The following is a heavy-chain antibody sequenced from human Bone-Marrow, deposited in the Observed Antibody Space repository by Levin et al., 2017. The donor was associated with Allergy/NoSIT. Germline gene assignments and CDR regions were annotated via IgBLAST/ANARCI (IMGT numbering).Heavy chain of an antibody. CDR3: ARDGGLIDY. V-gene: IGHV3-11*01. CDR2: ISKDSYRK. J-gene: IGHJ4*02. D-gene: IGHD3-16*01. CDR1: GFVFSDYY. Sequence: GGSLRLSCAASGFVFSDYYMSWVRQAPGKGLEWVAYISKDSYRKYYADSVRGRFTISRDNSENSLYLQMSSLTAADTAVYYCARDGGLIDYWGQGTLVTVSS.